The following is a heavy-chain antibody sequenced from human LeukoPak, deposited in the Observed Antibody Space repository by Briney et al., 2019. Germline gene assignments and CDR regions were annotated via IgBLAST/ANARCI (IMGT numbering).Heavy chain of an antibody. D-gene: IGHD5-18*01. CDR1: GYSFTNYW. V-gene: IGHV5-51*01. CDR3: ARQFKMVTAYDY. CDR2: IYPADSDT. J-gene: IGHJ4*02. Sequence: GESLKISCKASGYSFTNYWIGWVRQMPGKGLEWMRSIYPADSDTRNRPSFQGQVTISADKSINTAYLQLSSLKASDTAMYYCARQFKMVTAYDYWGQGTLVTVSS.